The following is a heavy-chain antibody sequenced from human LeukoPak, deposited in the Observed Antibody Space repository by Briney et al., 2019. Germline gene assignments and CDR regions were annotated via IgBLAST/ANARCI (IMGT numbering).Heavy chain of an antibody. CDR2: ICPGDSNT. V-gene: IGHV5-51*01. CDR3: TKLSPTSKEGYYGMDV. CDR1: GFDFTVHW. D-gene: IGHD3-3*01. J-gene: IGHJ6*02. Sequence: GESLKISCKGSGFDFTVHWIAWVRQMPGKGLEWMGIICPGDSNTKYSPSFRGQVTISADKSITTPYLQWSSLKASDTAMYYCTKLSPTSKEGYYGMDVWGQGTTVTVSS.